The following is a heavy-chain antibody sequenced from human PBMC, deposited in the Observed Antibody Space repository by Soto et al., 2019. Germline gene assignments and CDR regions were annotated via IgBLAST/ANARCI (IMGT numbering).Heavy chain of an antibody. CDR1: GFTFSSYA. J-gene: IGHJ5*02. CDR2: ISYDGSNK. CDR3: ARAPITMIVVATWEGGLDP. V-gene: IGHV3-30-3*01. D-gene: IGHD3-22*01. Sequence: GGSLRLSCAASGFTFSSYAMHWVRQAPGKGLEWMAVISYDGSNKYYADSVKGRFTISRDNSKNTLYLQMNSLRAEDTAVYYCARAPITMIVVATWEGGLDPWGQGTLVTVSS.